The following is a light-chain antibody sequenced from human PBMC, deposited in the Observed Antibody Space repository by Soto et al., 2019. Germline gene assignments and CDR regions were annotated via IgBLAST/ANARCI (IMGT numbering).Light chain of an antibody. J-gene: IGKJ5*01. CDR2: GAX. CDR3: QQTYTTPERT. Sequence: DIHMSQSPSSLSASLGDRVTLTXRASQSISISLNWYQLKPVXXTNLXXXGAXDLKSGVPTRFSGSGSGTDFTLTISSLQPEDFATYYCQQTYTTPERTFGQGTRLEIK. V-gene: IGKV1-39*01. CDR1: QSISIS.